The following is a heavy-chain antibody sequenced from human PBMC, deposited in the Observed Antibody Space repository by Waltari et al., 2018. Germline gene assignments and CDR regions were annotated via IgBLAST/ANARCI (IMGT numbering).Heavy chain of an antibody. CDR3: ARDLIGVYAPSGKDYYYYYGMDV. D-gene: IGHD2-8*01. V-gene: IGHV1-2*02. J-gene: IGHJ6*02. CDR1: GYTFTGYY. CDR2: INPNSGGT. Sequence: QVQLVQSGAEVKKPGASVNVSCKASGYTFTGYYMHWVRQAPGQGLEWMGWINPNSGGTNYAQKFQGRVTMTRDTSISTAYMELSRLRSDDTAVYYCARDLIGVYAPSGKDYYYYYGMDVWGQGTTVTVSS.